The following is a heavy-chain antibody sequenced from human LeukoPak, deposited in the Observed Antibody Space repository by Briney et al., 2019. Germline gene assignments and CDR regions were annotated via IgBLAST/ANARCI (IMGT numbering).Heavy chain of an antibody. Sequence: VSXXXISSGXXXXXXXXXXPXXGLXXIGYIYYSGSTYYNPSLKSRVTISVDTSKNQFSLKLSSVTAADAAVYYCARHSYYDILTGYYRGTFDYWGQGTLVTVSS. V-gene: IGHV4-30-4*01. J-gene: IGHJ4*02. CDR1: XXXISSGXXX. D-gene: IGHD3-9*01. CDR3: ARHSYYDILTGYYRGTFDY. CDR2: IYYSGST.